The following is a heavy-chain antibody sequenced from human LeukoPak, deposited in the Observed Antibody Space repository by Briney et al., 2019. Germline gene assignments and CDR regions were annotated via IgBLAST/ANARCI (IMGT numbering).Heavy chain of an antibody. Sequence: ASVKVSCKASGYTFTSYGISWVRQAPGQGLEWMGWISVYNGNTIYAQKLQGRVTMTTDTSTSTAYMELRSLRSDDTAVYYCARDRSIAVASEIDYWGQGTLVTVSS. V-gene: IGHV1-18*01. CDR1: GYTFTSYG. CDR3: ARDRSIAVASEIDY. D-gene: IGHD6-19*01. CDR2: ISVYNGNT. J-gene: IGHJ4*02.